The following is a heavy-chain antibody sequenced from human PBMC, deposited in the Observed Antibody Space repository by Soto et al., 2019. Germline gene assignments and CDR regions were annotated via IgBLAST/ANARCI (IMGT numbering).Heavy chain of an antibody. CDR1: GESVSTNGAA. D-gene: IGHD3-22*01. CDR3: TRDYYGSRVLPGSTRWFPP. Sequence: SQSLSLTCAISGESVSTNGAACNWIRQSPSRGLEWLGRTYYRSKWYNDYAVSVKSRITINPDTSKNQFSLQLNSVTPEDTAVYYCTRDYYGSRVLPGSTRWFPPCCQGPLVTVSS. J-gene: IGHJ5*02. V-gene: IGHV6-1*01. CDR2: TYYRSKWYN.